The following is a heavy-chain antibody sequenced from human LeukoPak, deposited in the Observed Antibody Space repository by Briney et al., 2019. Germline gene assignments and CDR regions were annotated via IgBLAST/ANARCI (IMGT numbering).Heavy chain of an antibody. Sequence: GASVKVSCKASGGTFSSYAISWVRQAPGQGLEWMGGIIPIFGTANYAQKFQGRVTITTDESTSTAYMELSSLRSEDTAVYYCARGEYGIAARPGYFDLWGRGTLVTVSS. CDR3: ARGEYGIAARPGYFDL. D-gene: IGHD6-6*01. CDR2: IIPIFGTA. J-gene: IGHJ2*01. CDR1: GGTFSSYA. V-gene: IGHV1-69*05.